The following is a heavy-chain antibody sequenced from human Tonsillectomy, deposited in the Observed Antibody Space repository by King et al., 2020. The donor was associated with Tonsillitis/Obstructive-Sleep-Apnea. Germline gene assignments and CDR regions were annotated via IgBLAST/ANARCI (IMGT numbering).Heavy chain of an antibody. CDR3: ARDSMSHYYDSSGYYTFNY. D-gene: IGHD3-22*01. Sequence: VQLVESGAEVKKPGASVKVSCKASGYTFPNYGISWVRQAPGQGLEWMGWISAYNGYTNYAQKLQGRLTMTTDTSTSTAYLELRSLRSDDTAVYYCARDSMSHYYDSSGYYTFNYWGQGTLVTVSS. J-gene: IGHJ4*02. CDR1: GYTFPNYG. V-gene: IGHV1-18*01. CDR2: ISAYNGYT.